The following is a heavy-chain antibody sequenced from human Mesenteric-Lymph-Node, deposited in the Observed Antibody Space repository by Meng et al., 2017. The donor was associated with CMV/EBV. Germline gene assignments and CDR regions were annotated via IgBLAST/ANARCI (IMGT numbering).Heavy chain of an antibody. J-gene: IGHJ4*02. D-gene: IGHD5-24*01. Sequence: GGSLRLSCVASGFTFGSYVMTWVRQAPGKGLEWVSVIYPGGSRTLYRAAVKGRFTIARDDSTNTLSLQMNSLRGEDSAIYYCAKDRAPIGMATMEDFVDWGQGTLVTVSS. V-gene: IGHV3-23*03. CDR1: GFTFGSYV. CDR2: IYPGGSRT. CDR3: AKDRAPIGMATMEDFVD.